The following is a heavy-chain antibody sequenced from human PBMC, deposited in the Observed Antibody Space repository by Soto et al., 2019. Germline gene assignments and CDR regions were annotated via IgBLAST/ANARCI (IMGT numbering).Heavy chain of an antibody. CDR2: ISGSGDST. J-gene: IGHJ3*02. CDR3: AKAVVTPTVVTEAFEI. V-gene: IGHV3-23*01. Sequence: EVQLLESGGGLVQPGGSLRLSCAASGFTFRSYAMSWVRQAPGKGLEWVSTISGSGDSTNYADSVKGRFTMSRDNSKNTLSLQLTSLRAEDTAVYYCAKAVVTPTVVTEAFEIWGQGTLVTVSS. D-gene: IGHD2-21*02. CDR1: GFTFRSYA.